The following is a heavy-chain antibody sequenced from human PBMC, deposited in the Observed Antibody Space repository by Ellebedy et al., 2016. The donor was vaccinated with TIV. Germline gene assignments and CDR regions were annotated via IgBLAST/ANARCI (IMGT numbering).Heavy chain of an antibody. CDR2: IYYSGST. Sequence: MPSETLSLTCTVPGGSISSYYWSWIRQPPGKGLEWIGYIYYSGSTNYNPSLKSRVTISVDTSKNQFSLKLSSVTAADTAVYYCARAAGVGGVIGTVDYWGQGTLVTVSS. V-gene: IGHV4-59*01. D-gene: IGHD3-16*02. CDR1: GGSISSYY. CDR3: ARAAGVGGVIGTVDY. J-gene: IGHJ4*02.